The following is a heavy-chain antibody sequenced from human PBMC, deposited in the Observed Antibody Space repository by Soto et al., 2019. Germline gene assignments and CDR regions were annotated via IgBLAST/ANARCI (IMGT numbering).Heavy chain of an antibody. CDR1: GCTFSSYA. CDR3: ARDRRGSSSWSTGYNWFDP. D-gene: IGHD6-13*01. V-gene: IGHV1-69*13. Sequence: GASVKVSCTASGCTFSSYAISWVRQAPGQGLEWMGGIIPIFGTANYAQKFQGRVTITADESTSTAYMELSSLRSEDTAVYYCARDRRGSSSWSTGYNWFDPWGQGTLVTVSS. CDR2: IIPIFGTA. J-gene: IGHJ5*02.